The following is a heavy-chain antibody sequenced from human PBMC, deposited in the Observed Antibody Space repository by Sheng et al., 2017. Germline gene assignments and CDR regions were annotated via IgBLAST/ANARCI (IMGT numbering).Heavy chain of an antibody. V-gene: IGHV1-18*01. CDR3: ARDPYYYDSSGNRYYYYGMDV. Sequence: QVQLVQSGAEVKKPGASVKVSCKASGYTFTSYGISWVRQAPGQGLEWMGWISAYNGNTNYAQKLQGRVTMTTDTSTSTAYMELRSLRSDDTAVYYCARDPYYYDSSGNRYYYYGMDVWGQGTTVTVSS. CDR2: ISAYNGNT. D-gene: IGHD3-22*01. CDR1: GYTFTSYG. J-gene: IGHJ6*02.